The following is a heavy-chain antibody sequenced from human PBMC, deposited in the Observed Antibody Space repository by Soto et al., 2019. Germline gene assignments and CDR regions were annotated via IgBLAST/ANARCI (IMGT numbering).Heavy chain of an antibody. CDR2: INPNSGGT. CDR1: GYTFTGYY. V-gene: IGHV1-2*02. Sequence: QVQLVQSGAEVKKPGASVKVSCKASGYTFTGYYMHWVRQAPGQGLEWMGWINPNSGGTNYAQKFQGRVTMTRDTSISTAYQELSRLRSDDTAVYYCARAASPVVVPAAIHWFDPWGQGTLVTVSS. J-gene: IGHJ5*02. D-gene: IGHD2-2*01. CDR3: ARAASPVVVPAAIHWFDP.